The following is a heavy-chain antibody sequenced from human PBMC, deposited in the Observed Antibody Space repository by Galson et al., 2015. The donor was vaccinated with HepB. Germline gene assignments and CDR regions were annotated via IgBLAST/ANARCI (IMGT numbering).Heavy chain of an antibody. CDR3: AKGSLYTMPHDY. V-gene: IGHV3-23*01. CDR2: ISGTGGTT. CDR1: GFTFSSYA. D-gene: IGHD2-2*01. J-gene: IGHJ4*02. Sequence: SLRLSCAASGFTFSSYAMSWVRQAPGKGLEWVSAISGTGGTTYYADSVKGRFTLSRDNSKNTLYLQMNSLRVEDTAVYYRAKGSLYTMPHDYWGQGTLVTVSS.